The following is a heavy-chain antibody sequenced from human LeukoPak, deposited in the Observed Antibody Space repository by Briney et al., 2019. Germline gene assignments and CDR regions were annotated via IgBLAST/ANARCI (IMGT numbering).Heavy chain of an antibody. CDR1: GYSFISYW. J-gene: IGHJ2*01. Sequence: GESLKISCKSSGYSFISYWIGWVRQMPGKGLEWMGIIYPGGSDIRYSPSFQGQVTISVDKSINTAFVQWSSLKASDTAIYYCAKRTPEYTNRWYFDLWGRGTLVTVSS. CDR2: IYPGGSDI. V-gene: IGHV5-51*01. D-gene: IGHD6-6*01. CDR3: AKRTPEYTNRWYFDL.